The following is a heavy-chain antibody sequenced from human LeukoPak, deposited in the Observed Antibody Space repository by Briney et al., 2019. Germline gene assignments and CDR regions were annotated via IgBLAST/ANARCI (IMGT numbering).Heavy chain of an antibody. V-gene: IGHV3-43*01. Sequence: GGSLRLSCAASGFTFEDYTMHWVRQAPGKTLEWVALISWDGTTYYTDSVKGRFTISRDNSKDSLYLQMDTLRSEDAAFYYCVKDLSYESSGSYFDSWGQATLVTVS. D-gene: IGHD3-22*01. J-gene: IGHJ5*01. CDR2: ISWDGTT. CDR1: GFTFEDYT. CDR3: VKDLSYESSGSYFDS.